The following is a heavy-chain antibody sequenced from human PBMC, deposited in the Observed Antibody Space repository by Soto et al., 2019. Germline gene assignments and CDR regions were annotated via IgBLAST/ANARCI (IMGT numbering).Heavy chain of an antibody. CDR1: GYTFTGYY. V-gene: IGHV1-2*04. CDR2: INPNSGGT. J-gene: IGHJ6*02. Sequence: ASVKVSCKASGYTFTGYYMHWVRQAPGQGLEWMGWINPNSGGTNYAQKFQGWVTMTRDTSISTAYMELSRLRSDDTAVYYCARDHRYSGIDSGMDVWGQGTTVTLSS. D-gene: IGHD5-12*01. CDR3: ARDHRYSGIDSGMDV.